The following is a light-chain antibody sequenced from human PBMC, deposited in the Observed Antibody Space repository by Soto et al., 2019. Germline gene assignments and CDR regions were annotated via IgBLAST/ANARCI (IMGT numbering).Light chain of an antibody. CDR1: QSLLSSSNNKNY. J-gene: IGKJ3*01. CDR2: SAS. V-gene: IGKV4-1*01. CDR3: QKYYGSPIT. Sequence: DIVMTQSPNSLAVSLGERATINCKSSQSLLSSSNNKNYLAWFQQKPGQATKLLISSASTRYSGVPDRFSGSGSGTDFTLTISSLQAEDVAVYYCQKYYGSPITFGPGTKLEIK.